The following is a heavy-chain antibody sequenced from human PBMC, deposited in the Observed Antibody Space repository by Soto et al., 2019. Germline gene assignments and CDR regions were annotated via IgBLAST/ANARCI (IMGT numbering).Heavy chain of an antibody. CDR1: GFIFSTYS. V-gene: IGHV3-48*02. J-gene: IGHJ5*02. CDR3: ARLYSTSTVSRWFDP. CDR2: INSGSTSI. Sequence: EVQLVESGGGLVQPGGSLRLSCAASGFIFSTYSMNWVRQAPGKGLEWISFINSGSTSIYYADSVRGRFTISRDNAANSLFLQMNSLRDEDTAVYDCARLYSTSTVSRWFDPWGQGTLVTVSS. D-gene: IGHD6-13*01.